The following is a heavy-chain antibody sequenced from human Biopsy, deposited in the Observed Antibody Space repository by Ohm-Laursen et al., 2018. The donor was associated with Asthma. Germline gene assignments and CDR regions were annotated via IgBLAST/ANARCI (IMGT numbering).Heavy chain of an antibody. CDR1: GGSMSSSSYY. J-gene: IGHJ4*02. Sequence: GTLSLTCTVSGGSMSSSSYYWGWIRQPPGKGLEWMGSISYTGSANPNPSLKSRLTISEDTSKNPFSLKLSSVTAADTAVYYCARHWDWGSFFDYWGQGTPVTVSS. CDR2: ISYTGSA. D-gene: IGHD7-27*01. CDR3: ARHWDWGSFFDY. V-gene: IGHV4-39*01.